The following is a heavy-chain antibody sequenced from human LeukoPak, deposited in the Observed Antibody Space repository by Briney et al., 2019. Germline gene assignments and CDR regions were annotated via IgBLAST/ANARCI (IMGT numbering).Heavy chain of an antibody. CDR1: GGSISSYY. J-gene: IGHJ4*02. CDR3: ARDAYGGNPPYFDC. CDR2: IYYSGST. Sequence: SETLSLTCTVSGGSISSYYWSWIRQPPGKGLEWIGYIYYSGSTNYNPSLKSRVTISVDTSKNQFFLKLSSVTAADTAVYYCARDAYGGNPPYFDCWGQGTLVTVSS. V-gene: IGHV4-59*01. D-gene: IGHD4-23*01.